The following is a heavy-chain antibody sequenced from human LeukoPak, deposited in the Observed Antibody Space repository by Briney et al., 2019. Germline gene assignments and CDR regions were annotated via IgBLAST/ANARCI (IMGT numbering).Heavy chain of an antibody. J-gene: IGHJ4*02. Sequence: ASVKVSCKASGGTFSSYAIGWVRQAPGQGLEWMGGIIPIFGTANYAQKFQGRVTITADESTSTAYMELSSLRSEDTAVYYCAREESNYGSPYWGQGTLVTVSS. CDR1: GGTFSSYA. CDR2: IIPIFGTA. D-gene: IGHD3-10*01. V-gene: IGHV1-69*01. CDR3: AREESNYGSPY.